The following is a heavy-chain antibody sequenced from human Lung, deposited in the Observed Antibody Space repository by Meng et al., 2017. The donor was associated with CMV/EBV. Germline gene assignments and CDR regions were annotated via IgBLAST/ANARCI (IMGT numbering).Heavy chain of an antibody. Sequence: SXKISXAASGFTFSSYAMHWVRQAPGKGLEWVAVISYDGSNKYYADSVKGRFTISRDNSKNTLYLQMNSLRAEDTAVYYCARAFYDSIFDGMDVWGQGXTVTVSS. CDR3: ARAFYDSIFDGMDV. J-gene: IGHJ6*02. D-gene: IGHD3-22*01. V-gene: IGHV3-30*04. CDR1: GFTFSSYA. CDR2: ISYDGSNK.